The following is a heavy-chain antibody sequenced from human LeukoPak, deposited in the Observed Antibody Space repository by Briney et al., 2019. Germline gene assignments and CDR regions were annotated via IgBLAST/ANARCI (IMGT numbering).Heavy chain of an antibody. CDR2: ISSSSSYI. Sequence: GGSLRLSCAASGFTFSSYSMNWVRQAPGKGLEWVSSISSSSSYIYYADSVKGRFTISRDNAKNSLYLQMNSLRAEDTAVYYCARDYCSGGSCYSGHAFDIWGQGTMVTVSS. V-gene: IGHV3-21*01. J-gene: IGHJ3*02. CDR3: ARDYCSGGSCYSGHAFDI. D-gene: IGHD2-15*01. CDR1: GFTFSSYS.